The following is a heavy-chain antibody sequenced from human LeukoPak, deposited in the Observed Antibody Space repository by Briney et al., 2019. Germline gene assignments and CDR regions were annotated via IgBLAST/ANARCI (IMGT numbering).Heavy chain of an antibody. CDR3: AKYIGYGDYDY. D-gene: IGHD4-17*01. J-gene: IGHJ4*02. Sequence: SETLSLTCTVSGGSISSYYWSWIRQPAGKGLEWIGFISYSGSATYSPSFNSRVTISIDTSKKHFSLKLTSVTAADTAIYYCAKYIGYGDYDYWGQGTLVTVSS. CDR2: ISYSGSA. CDR1: GGSISSYY. V-gene: IGHV4-59*01.